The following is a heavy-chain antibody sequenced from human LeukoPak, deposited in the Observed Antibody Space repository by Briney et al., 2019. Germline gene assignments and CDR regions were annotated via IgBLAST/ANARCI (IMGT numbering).Heavy chain of an antibody. CDR1: GGTFSSYA. D-gene: IGHD6-13*01. CDR2: IIPIFGTA. CDR3: ARDSPPYSSRAYYFDY. Sequence: ASVKVSCKASGGTFSSYAISWVRQAPGQGLEWMGGIIPIFGTANYAQKFQGRVTITTDESTSTAYVELSSLRSEDTAVYYCARDSPPYSSRAYYFDYWGQGTLVTVSS. V-gene: IGHV1-69*05. J-gene: IGHJ4*02.